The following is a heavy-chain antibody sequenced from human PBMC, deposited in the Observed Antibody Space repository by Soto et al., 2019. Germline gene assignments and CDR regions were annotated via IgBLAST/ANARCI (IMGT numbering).Heavy chain of an antibody. J-gene: IGHJ3*02. Sequence: SVKVSCKASGGTFNSYAISWVRQAPGQGLEWMGGIIPIFGTTNYAQKFQGRATITADQSANTAYMELSSLRSEDTAVYYCARHPPMERQGDAFDIWGQGTMVTVSS. CDR2: IIPIFGTT. D-gene: IGHD3-10*01. CDR1: GGTFNSYA. V-gene: IGHV1-69*13. CDR3: ARHPPMERQGDAFDI.